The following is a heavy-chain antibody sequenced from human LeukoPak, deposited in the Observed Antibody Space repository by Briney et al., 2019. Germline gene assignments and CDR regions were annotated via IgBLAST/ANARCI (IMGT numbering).Heavy chain of an antibody. J-gene: IGHJ4*02. CDR3: AKGTYRDGYNYGHFDY. Sequence: GGSLRLSCAASGFTFSSYAMSWVRQAPGKGLEWVSAISGSGGSTYYADSVKGRFTISRDNSKNTLYLQMSSLRAEDTAVYYCAKGTYRDGYNYGHFDYWGQGTLVTVSS. CDR2: ISGSGGST. D-gene: IGHD5-24*01. V-gene: IGHV3-23*01. CDR1: GFTFSSYA.